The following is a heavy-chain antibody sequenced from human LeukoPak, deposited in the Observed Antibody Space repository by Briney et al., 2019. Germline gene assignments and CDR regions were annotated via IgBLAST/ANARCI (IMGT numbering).Heavy chain of an antibody. CDR3: ARGFPPRRNYDSSGYYSYYFDH. Sequence: ASVKVSCKVSGYTLTELSMHWVRQAPGKGLEWMGGFDPEDGETIYAQKFQGRVTMTTGTSTSTAYMELRSLRSDDTAVYYCARGFPPRRNYDSSGYYSYYFDHWGQGTLVTVSS. CDR1: GYTLTELS. CDR2: FDPEDGET. V-gene: IGHV1-24*01. D-gene: IGHD3-22*01. J-gene: IGHJ4*02.